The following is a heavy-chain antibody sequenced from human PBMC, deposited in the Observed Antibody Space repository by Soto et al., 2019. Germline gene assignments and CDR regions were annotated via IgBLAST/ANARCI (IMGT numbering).Heavy chain of an antibody. V-gene: IGHV4-59*01. CDR1: GGSISSYY. Sequence: SETLSLTCTVSGGSISSYYWSWIRQPPGKGLEWIGYIYYSGSTNYNPSLKSRVTISVDTSKNQFSLKLSSVTAADTAVYYCAREIWSGYSLQYNWFDRWGQGTLVTVSS. CDR3: AREIWSGYSLQYNWFDR. J-gene: IGHJ5*02. D-gene: IGHD3-3*01. CDR2: IYYSGST.